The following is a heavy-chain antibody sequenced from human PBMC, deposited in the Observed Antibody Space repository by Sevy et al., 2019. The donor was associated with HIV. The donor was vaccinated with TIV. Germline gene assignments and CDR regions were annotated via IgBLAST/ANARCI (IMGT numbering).Heavy chain of an antibody. CDR2: IIPIFGTA. D-gene: IGHD3-22*01. CDR3: AKATYYYDSSGQTFYYYYGMDV. CDR1: GGTFSSYA. J-gene: IGHJ6*02. Sequence: ASVKVSCKASGGTFSSYAISWVRQAPGQGLEWMGGIIPIFGTANYAQKFQGRVTITADESTSTAYMELNSLRAEDTAVYCCAKATYYYDSSGQTFYYYYGMDVWGQGTTVTVSS. V-gene: IGHV1-69*13.